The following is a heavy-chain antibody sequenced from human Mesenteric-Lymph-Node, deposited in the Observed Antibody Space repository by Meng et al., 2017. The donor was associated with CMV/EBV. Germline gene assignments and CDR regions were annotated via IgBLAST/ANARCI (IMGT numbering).Heavy chain of an antibody. CDR3: ARGFEQITMVRGPPSS. V-gene: IGHV4-61*01. D-gene: IGHD3-10*01. J-gene: IGHJ5*02. CDR1: GSVSSGSYY. Sequence: GSVSSGSYYGSWIRQPPGKGLEWIGYIYYSGSTNYNPSLKSRVTISVDTSKNQFSLKLSSVTAADTAVYYCARGFEQITMVRGPPSSWGQGTLVTVSS. CDR2: IYYSGST.